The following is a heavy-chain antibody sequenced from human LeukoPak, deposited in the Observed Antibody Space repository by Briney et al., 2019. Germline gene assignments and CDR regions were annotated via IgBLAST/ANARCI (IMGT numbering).Heavy chain of an antibody. J-gene: IGHJ3*02. CDR2: ISSSSSYI. Sequence: GGSLRLSCAASGFTFSSYSMNWVRQAPGKGLEWVSSISSSSSYIYYADSVKGRFTISRDNAKNSLYLQMNSLRAEDTAVYYCAREYCSGDSCYNDAFDIWGQGTMLTVSS. V-gene: IGHV3-21*01. D-gene: IGHD2-15*01. CDR3: AREYCSGDSCYNDAFDI. CDR1: GFTFSSYS.